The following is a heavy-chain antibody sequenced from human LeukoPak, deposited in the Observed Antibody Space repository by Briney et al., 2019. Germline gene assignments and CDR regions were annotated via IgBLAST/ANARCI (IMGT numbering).Heavy chain of an antibody. J-gene: IGHJ4*02. CDR1: GGSISSYY. Sequence: LSLTCTVSGGSISSYYWSWIRQAPGKGLEWVSYISYTGDSIYYADSVKGRFTISRDIAKNSVYLQMNSLRAEDTALYYCARPRRGYSYGFFDYWGQGTLVSVSS. CDR3: ARPRRGYSYGFFDY. D-gene: IGHD5-18*01. CDR2: ISYTGDSI. V-gene: IGHV3-11*04.